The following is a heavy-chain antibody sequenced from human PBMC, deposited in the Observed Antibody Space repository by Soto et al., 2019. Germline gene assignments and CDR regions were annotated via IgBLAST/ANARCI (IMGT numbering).Heavy chain of an antibody. Sequence: GWSLRLSCAASGFTFNGSAMHLVRQASGQGLEWVGGIRSKANSYATAYAASVKGRFTISSDDSKNTAYLQMNSLKTEHTAVYYCTTAMGTLGSFDIWYEETMV. CDR2: IRSKANSYAT. CDR1: GFTFNGSA. CDR3: TTAMGTLGSFDI. D-gene: IGHD5-18*01. J-gene: IGHJ3*02. V-gene: IGHV3-73*01.